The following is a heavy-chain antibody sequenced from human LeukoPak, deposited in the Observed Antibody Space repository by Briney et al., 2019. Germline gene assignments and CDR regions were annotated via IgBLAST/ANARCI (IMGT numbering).Heavy chain of an antibody. CDR2: IYYSGST. J-gene: IGHJ2*01. V-gene: IGHV4-39*07. CDR3: ARRSMFFAVPNHWYFDL. D-gene: IGHD3-10*02. CDR1: GGSISSSSYY. Sequence: SETLSLTCTVSGGSISSSSYYWGWIRQPPGKGLEWIGSIYYSGSTYYNPSLKSRVTISVDTSKNQFSLKLSSVTAADTAVYYCARRSMFFAVPNHWYFDLWGRGTLVTVSS.